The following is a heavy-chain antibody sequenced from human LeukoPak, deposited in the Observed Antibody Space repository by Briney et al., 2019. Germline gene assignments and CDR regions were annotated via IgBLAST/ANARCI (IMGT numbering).Heavy chain of an antibody. CDR1: GYTFTSYD. J-gene: IGHJ4*02. CDR3: ARDYDSSNGY. V-gene: IGHV1-46*01. Sequence: ASVKVSCTASGYTFTSYDINWVRQAPGQGLEWMGIINPSGGSTSYAQKFQGRVTMTRDTSTSTVYMELSSLRSEDTAVYYCARDYDSSNGYWGQGTLVTVSS. CDR2: INPSGGST. D-gene: IGHD3-22*01.